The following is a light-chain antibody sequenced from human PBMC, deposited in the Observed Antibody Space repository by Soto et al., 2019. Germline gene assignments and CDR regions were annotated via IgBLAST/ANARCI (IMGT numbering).Light chain of an antibody. CDR1: QSIGNS. V-gene: IGKV1-39*01. CDR2: GSS. CDR3: QHSYTTPTT. J-gene: IGKJ5*01. Sequence: DIQMTQSPSSLSASVGDRVTITCRASQSIGNSLTWYQQKPGKAPKLLIYGSSTLQGGVPSRFSGSGSGTDFALTISSLQPEDFATYYCQHSYTTPTTFGPGTRLDI.